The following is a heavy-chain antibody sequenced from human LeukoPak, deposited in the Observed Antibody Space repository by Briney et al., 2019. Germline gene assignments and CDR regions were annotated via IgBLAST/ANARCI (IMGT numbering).Heavy chain of an antibody. CDR1: GVSITSGTYY. J-gene: IGHJ4*02. CDR3: ARASETAMVTL. Sequence: SETLSLTCTVSGVSITSGTYYWTWIRQPAGKGLEWIGRIYSTGRVNYNPSLKSRFTMLLDTSKNHISLKLTSVAAADTAIYFCARASETAMVTLWGQGTLVTVSS. V-gene: IGHV4-61*02. D-gene: IGHD5-18*01. CDR2: IYSTGRV.